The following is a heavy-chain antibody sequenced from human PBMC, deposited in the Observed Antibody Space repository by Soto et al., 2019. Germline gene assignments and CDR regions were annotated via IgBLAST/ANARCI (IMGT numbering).Heavy chain of an antibody. J-gene: IGHJ6*03. CDR2: MNPNSGNT. V-gene: IGHV1-8*02. Sequence: ASVKVSCKASGYTFTSYDINWVRQATGQGLEWMGWMNPNSGNTGYAQKFQGRVTMTRNTSISTAYMELSSLRSEDTAVYYWARWAGEQNYYYYMDVWGKGTTVTVSS. CDR3: ARWAGEQNYYYYMDV. CDR1: GYTFTSYD. D-gene: IGHD3-16*01.